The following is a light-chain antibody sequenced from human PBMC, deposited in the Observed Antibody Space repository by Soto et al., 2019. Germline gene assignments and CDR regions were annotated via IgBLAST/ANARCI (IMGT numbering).Light chain of an antibody. CDR3: AAWDDSLSDYV. CDR1: NFNIGSNY. CDR2: RNT. V-gene: IGLV1-47*01. Sequence: QSVLTQPPSASATPGQRVTISCSGSNFNIGSNYVYWYQQLPGTAPKLLIYRNTQRPSGVPDRFSGSKSGTSASLAISGPRPKEEADYYCAAWDDSLSDYVFATGTKLTVL. J-gene: IGLJ1*01.